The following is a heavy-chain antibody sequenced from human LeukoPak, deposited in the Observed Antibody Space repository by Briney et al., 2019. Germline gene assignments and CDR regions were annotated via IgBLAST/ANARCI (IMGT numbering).Heavy chain of an antibody. CDR3: ARDVIWAVAGEIDY. V-gene: IGHV1-46*01. D-gene: IGHD6-19*01. J-gene: IGHJ4*02. CDR2: ISPSGSST. CDR1: VYTFTRNY. Sequence: ASVKVSCKASVYTFTRNYMHAVRQAPGDGREWMGVISPSGSSTSYAQKFQGRVTMTRDTSTSTVYMDLRSLRSDDTGVYYCARDVIWAVAGEIDYWGQGTLVTVSS.